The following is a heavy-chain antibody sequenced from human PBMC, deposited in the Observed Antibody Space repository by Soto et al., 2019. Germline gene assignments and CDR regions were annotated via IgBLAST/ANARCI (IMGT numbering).Heavy chain of an antibody. V-gene: IGHV4-59*01. Sequence: PSETLSLTCTVSGGSISSYYWIWIRQPPVNGLEFIGYIYYIFSTNYNPSLKSRFTISLYTSKNHFSLKLISFTAAYTAVLYCAIATHGYDYSWASYRFDYWGQGTLVTVSS. CDR3: AIATHGYDYSWASYRFDY. J-gene: IGHJ4*02. CDR1: GGSISSYY. CDR2: IYYIFST. D-gene: IGHD3-16*02.